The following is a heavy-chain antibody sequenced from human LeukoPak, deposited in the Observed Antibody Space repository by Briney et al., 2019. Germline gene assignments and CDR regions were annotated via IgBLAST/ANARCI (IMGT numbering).Heavy chain of an antibody. CDR2: IKKDGSEK. Sequence: PGGSLRLSCAASGFTFSSYSMNWVRQAPGKGLEWVANIKKDGSEKYYVDSVEGRFTISRDNAKNSLYLQMNSLRAEDTALYYCARGGSYVMDAFDVWGQGTMVTVSS. CDR3: ARGGSYVMDAFDV. D-gene: IGHD1-26*01. CDR1: GFTFSSYS. J-gene: IGHJ3*01. V-gene: IGHV3-7*01.